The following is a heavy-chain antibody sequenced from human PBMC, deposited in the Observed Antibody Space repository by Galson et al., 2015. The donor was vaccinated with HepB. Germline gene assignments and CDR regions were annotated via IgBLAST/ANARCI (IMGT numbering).Heavy chain of an antibody. Sequence: SLRLSCAVSGFTFSSYWMHWVRQAPGKGLVWVSRINSDGSSTTYADSVKGRFTISRDNAKNMLYLQMNSLRAEDTAVYYCARGSDYGDYEVYDYWGQGTLVTVSS. CDR1: GFTFSSYW. V-gene: IGHV3-74*03. D-gene: IGHD4-17*01. J-gene: IGHJ4*02. CDR3: ARGSDYGDYEVYDY. CDR2: INSDGSST.